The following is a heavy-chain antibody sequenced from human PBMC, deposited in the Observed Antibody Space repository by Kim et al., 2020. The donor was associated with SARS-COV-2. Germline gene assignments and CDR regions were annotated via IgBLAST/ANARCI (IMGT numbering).Heavy chain of an antibody. CDR1: GGSISSSSYY. V-gene: IGHV4-39*01. Sequence: SETLSLTCTVSGGSISSSSYYWGWIRQPPEKGLEWIGTIYSSGSTYYNPSLKSRVFISVDTSKNQFSLKLSSVTAADTAVYYCAKHRSSRWNPAYYYGMDVWGQGTTVTVSS. J-gene: IGHJ6*02. CDR3: AKHRSSRWNPAYYYGMDV. CDR2: IYSSGST. D-gene: IGHD6-13*01.